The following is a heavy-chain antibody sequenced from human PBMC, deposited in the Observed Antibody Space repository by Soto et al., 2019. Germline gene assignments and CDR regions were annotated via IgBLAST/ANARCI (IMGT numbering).Heavy chain of an antibody. CDR3: AKPRGYYDRSGHPIPYYFNS. D-gene: IGHD3-22*01. CDR2: IYSGGST. J-gene: IGHJ4*02. Sequence: PGGSLRLSCAASGFTVSSNYMTWVRQAPGKGLEWVSLIYSGGSTYYADSVKGRFTISRDNSKNTLYLQMNNLRADETAVYYCAKPRGYYDRSGHPIPYYFNSWGQGTLVTVSS. CDR1: GFTVSSNY. V-gene: IGHV3-53*01.